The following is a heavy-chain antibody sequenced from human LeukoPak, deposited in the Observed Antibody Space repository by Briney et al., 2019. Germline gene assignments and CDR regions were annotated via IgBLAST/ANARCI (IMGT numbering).Heavy chain of an antibody. CDR1: GYSISSGYY. D-gene: IGHD6-19*01. J-gene: IGHJ4*02. Sequence: SETLSLTCIISGYSISSGYYWGWIRQPPGKGLDWIGSIYHSGSTYYNPSLKRRVTISLDTSENQFSLKLSSVTAADTAVYYCARDLYSSGWGYFDYWGQGTLVTVSS. CDR3: ARDLYSSGWGYFDY. CDR2: IYHSGST. V-gene: IGHV4-38-2*02.